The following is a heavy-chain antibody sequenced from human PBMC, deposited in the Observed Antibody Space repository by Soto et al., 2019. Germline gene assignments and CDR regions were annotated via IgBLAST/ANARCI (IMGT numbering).Heavy chain of an antibody. V-gene: IGHV3-43D*04. D-gene: IGHD2-15*01. CDR1: GFTFGDYA. CDR3: AKVSEEYSGGMDV. J-gene: IGHJ6*02. Sequence: PGGSLRLSCAASGFTFGDYAMHWVRQAPGKGLEWVSLISWDGGSTYYADSVKGRFTISRDNSKNSLYLQMNSLRAEDTASYYCAKVSEEYSGGMDVWGQGTTVTVSS. CDR2: ISWDGGST.